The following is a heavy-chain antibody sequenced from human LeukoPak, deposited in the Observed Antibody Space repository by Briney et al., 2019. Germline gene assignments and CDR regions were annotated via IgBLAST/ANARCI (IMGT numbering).Heavy chain of an antibody. J-gene: IGHJ3*02. CDR2: IYYSGST. V-gene: IGHV4-59*01. CDR1: GGSISSYY. CDR3: AREVENDFWSGTHAFDI. D-gene: IGHD3-3*01. Sequence: PSETLSLTCTVSGGSISSYYWSWIRQPPGKGLEWIGYIYYSGSTNYNPSLKSRVTISVDTSKNQISLKLSSVTAADTAVYYCAREVENDFWSGTHAFDIWGQGTMVTVSS.